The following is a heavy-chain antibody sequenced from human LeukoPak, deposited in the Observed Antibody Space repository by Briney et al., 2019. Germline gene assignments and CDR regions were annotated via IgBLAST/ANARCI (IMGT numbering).Heavy chain of an antibody. Sequence: GASVKVSCKASGSTFSSYAISWVRQAPGQGLEWMGRIVPILGIANYAQKFQGRVTITADKSTSTAYMELSSLRSEDTAVYYCARVRDYADPRPGFDYWGQGTLVTVSS. CDR2: IVPILGIA. V-gene: IGHV1-69*04. D-gene: IGHD4-17*01. CDR1: GSTFSSYA. J-gene: IGHJ4*02. CDR3: ARVRDYADPRPGFDY.